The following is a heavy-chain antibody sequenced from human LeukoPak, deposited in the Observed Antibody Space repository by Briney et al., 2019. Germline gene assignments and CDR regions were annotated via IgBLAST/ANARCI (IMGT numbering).Heavy chain of an antibody. V-gene: IGHV4-59*08. Sequence: SETLSLTCTVSGGSISNYYWSWIRQPPGKGLEWIGYIYYSGSTNYNPSLKSRVTISVDTSKNQFSLKLSSVTAADTAAYYCARHGNPYCSGGSCYLSDAFDIWGQGTMVTVSS. CDR2: IYYSGST. J-gene: IGHJ3*02. CDR3: ARHGNPYCSGGSCYLSDAFDI. CDR1: GGSISNYY. D-gene: IGHD2-15*01.